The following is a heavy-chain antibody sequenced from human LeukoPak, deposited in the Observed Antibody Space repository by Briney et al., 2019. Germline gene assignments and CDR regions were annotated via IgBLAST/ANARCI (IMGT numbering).Heavy chain of an antibody. V-gene: IGHV4-39*02. Sequence: KPSETLSLTCSVSGGSISDSTYYWGWIRQPPGKWLERIGSIYYSGDASYNPSLRSRVSMSVDTSKNQISLKVTSVAAEDTAVYYCAREVSTGWTYFDSWGQGTLVTVSS. CDR3: AREVSTGWTYFDS. CDR2: IYYSGDA. J-gene: IGHJ4*02. CDR1: GGSISDSTYY. D-gene: IGHD2-8*02.